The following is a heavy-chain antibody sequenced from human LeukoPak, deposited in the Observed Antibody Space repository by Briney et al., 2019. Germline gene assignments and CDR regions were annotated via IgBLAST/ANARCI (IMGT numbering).Heavy chain of an antibody. CDR3: AKDRGRYYDSSGYYWGYYFDS. J-gene: IGHJ4*02. CDR1: GFTFSTYA. CDR2: ISGSGGST. V-gene: IGHV3-23*01. Sequence: GGSLRLSCAASGFTFSTYAVNWVRQAPGKGLEWVSTISGSGGSTYYADSVKGRFTISRDNSKNTLYLQMSSLRAEDTAVYYCAKDRGRYYDSSGYYWGYYFDSWGQGILVTVST. D-gene: IGHD3-22*01.